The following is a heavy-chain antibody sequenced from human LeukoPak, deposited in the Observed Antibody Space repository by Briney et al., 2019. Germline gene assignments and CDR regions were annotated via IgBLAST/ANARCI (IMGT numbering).Heavy chain of an antibody. CDR1: GFTFGTYA. CDR3: AKLPVFLGGWYDY. Sequence: PGGSLRLSCAASGFTFGTYAMTWVRQAPGKGLEWVSVISGSGGNTYYADSVKGRFTISRDNSKNTLYLQMNSLRADDTAVYYCAKLPVFLGGWYDYWGQGTLVTVSS. V-gene: IGHV3-23*01. CDR2: ISGSGGNT. D-gene: IGHD6-19*01. J-gene: IGHJ4*02.